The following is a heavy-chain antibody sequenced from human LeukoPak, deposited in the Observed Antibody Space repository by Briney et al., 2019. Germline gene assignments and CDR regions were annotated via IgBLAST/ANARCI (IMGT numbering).Heavy chain of an antibody. D-gene: IGHD6-19*01. J-gene: IGHJ6*03. CDR3: ARVLGYSSGWLRRYYMDV. V-gene: IGHV1-8*01. CDR2: MDPNSGNT. Sequence: ASVKVSCKASGYTFTGHYIFWVRQAPGQGLEWMGWMDPNSGNTGYAQKFQGRVTMTRNTSISTAYMELSSLRSEDTAVYYCARVLGYSSGWLRRYYMDVWGKGTTVTISS. CDR1: GYTFTGHY.